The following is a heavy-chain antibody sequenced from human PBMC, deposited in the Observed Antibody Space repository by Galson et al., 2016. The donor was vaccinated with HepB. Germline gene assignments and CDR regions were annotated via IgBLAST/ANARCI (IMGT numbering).Heavy chain of an antibody. J-gene: IGHJ4*02. CDR2: ISSNNYI. CDR3: ARFTQEWLDRVYYFDY. V-gene: IGHV3-21*04. Sequence: SLRLSCAASGFTFSSYSLNWVRQAPGKGLEWVSFISSNNYIYYADSVQGRLTISRDRSTNTMYLQMNSLRTDDTAVYYCARFTQEWLDRVYYFDYWGQGTLVTVSS. CDR1: GFTFSSYS. D-gene: IGHD6-19*01.